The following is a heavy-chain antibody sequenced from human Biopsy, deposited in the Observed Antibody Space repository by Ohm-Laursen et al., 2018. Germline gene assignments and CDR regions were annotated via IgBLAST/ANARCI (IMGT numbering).Heavy chain of an antibody. J-gene: IGHJ5*02. V-gene: IGHV4-4*07. CDR1: GGYISHYY. CDR3: ARAPPLTRGVVESWFDP. CDR2: IYITGET. Sequence: SETLSLTCTVSGGYISHYYWTWIRQPAGQGLEWIGRIYITGETDYNPSLKSRVTMSVDSSKKQFSLKLKSVTAADTAIYYCARAPPLTRGVVESWFDPWGQGILVTVSS. D-gene: IGHD3-10*01.